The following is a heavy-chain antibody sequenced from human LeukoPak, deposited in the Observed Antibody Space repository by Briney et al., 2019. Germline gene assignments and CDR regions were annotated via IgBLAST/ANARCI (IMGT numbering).Heavy chain of an antibody. D-gene: IGHD3-10*01. V-gene: IGHV3-23*01. CDR3: AKGVWFGGDHDY. CDR2: ISVSGGST. CDR1: GFTFSSDA. J-gene: IGHJ4*02. Sequence: PGGSLRLSCAASGFTFSSDAMSWVRQAPGKGLEWVSAISVSGGSTYYADSEKGRFTISRDNSKNTLYLQMNSLRAEDTAVYYCAKGVWFGGDHDYWGQGTLVTVSS.